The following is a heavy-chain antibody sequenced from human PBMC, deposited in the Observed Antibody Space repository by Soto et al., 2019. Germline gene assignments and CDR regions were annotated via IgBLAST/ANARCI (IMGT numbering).Heavy chain of an antibody. CDR3: AREAGHYGSGSYNY. D-gene: IGHD3-10*01. J-gene: IGHJ4*02. CDR1: GFTFSSYS. V-gene: IGHV3-48*01. Sequence: EVQLVESGGGLVQPGGSLRLSCAASGFTFSSYSMNWVRQAPGKGLEWVSYISSSSSTIYYADSVKGRFTISRDNAKNSLYLQMNSLRAEDTAVYYCAREAGHYGSGSYNYWGQGTLVTVSS. CDR2: ISSSSSTI.